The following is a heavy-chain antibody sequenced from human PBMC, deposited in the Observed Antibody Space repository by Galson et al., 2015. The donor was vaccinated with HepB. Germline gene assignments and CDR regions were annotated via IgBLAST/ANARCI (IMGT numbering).Heavy chain of an antibody. D-gene: IGHD4-17*01. CDR1: GFSISSSTW. J-gene: IGHJ6*02. Sequence: ETLSLTCAVSGFSISSSTWWGWIRQTPGKGLERIGYIFYSGRTYYNPSLKSRVTMSVDTSKNQFSLKLSSVTAVDTAVYYCARSRGYGDYGYYYGMDVWGQGTRVTVSS. CDR2: IFYSGRT. CDR3: ARSRGYGDYGYYYGMDV. V-gene: IGHV4-28*01.